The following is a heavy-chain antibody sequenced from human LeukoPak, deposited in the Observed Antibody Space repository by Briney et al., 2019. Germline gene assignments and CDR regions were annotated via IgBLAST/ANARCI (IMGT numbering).Heavy chain of an antibody. Sequence: GESLKISCKGSGYSFTSYWIGWVRQMPGKGLEWMGIIYPGDSDTRYSPSFQGQVTISADKSISTAYLQWSSLKASDTAMYYCARTHTPLYSSSLVPFDYWGQGTLVTVSS. D-gene: IGHD6-13*01. CDR2: IYPGDSDT. V-gene: IGHV5-51*01. CDR1: GYSFTSYW. J-gene: IGHJ4*02. CDR3: ARTHTPLYSSSLVPFDY.